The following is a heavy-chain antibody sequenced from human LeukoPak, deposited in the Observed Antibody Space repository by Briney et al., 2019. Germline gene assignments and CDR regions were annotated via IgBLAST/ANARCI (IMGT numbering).Heavy chain of an antibody. Sequence: GASVKVSCKASGYTFTSYYMHWVRQAPGQGLEWMGIINPSGGSTSYAQKFQGRVTMTRDTSTSTVYMELSSLRSEDTAVYYCAREIGPRQLHLWASAFDYWGQGTLVTVSS. CDR1: GYTFTSYY. V-gene: IGHV1-46*01. D-gene: IGHD5-18*01. J-gene: IGHJ4*02. CDR3: AREIGPRQLHLWASAFDY. CDR2: INPSGGST.